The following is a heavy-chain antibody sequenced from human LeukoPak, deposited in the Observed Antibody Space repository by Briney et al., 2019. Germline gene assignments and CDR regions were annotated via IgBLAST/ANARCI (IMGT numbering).Heavy chain of an antibody. CDR3: ARVKGRITMVRGVLHNVFFDY. CDR1: GGSISSYY. CDR2: IYYSGST. J-gene: IGHJ4*02. D-gene: IGHD3-10*01. V-gene: IGHV4-59*12. Sequence: SETLSLTCTVSGGSISSYYWSWIRQPPGKGLEWIGYIYYSGSTNYNPSLKSRVTISVDTSKNQFSLKLSSVTAADTAVYYCARVKGRITMVRGVLHNVFFDYWGQGTLVTVSS.